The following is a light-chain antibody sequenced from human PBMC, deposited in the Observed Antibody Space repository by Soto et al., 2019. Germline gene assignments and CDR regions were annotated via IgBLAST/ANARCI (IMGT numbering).Light chain of an antibody. CDR2: EAS. CDR1: QSVGTY. CDR3: QQGSNWPPLT. Sequence: EIVLTQSPVTLSLSPGETATLSCRASQSVGTYLAWYQLKSGQAPRLLIYEASKRATGIPARFSGRGSGTEFTHTISSLEPEDFALYYCQQGSNWPPLTFGGGTKVEIK. V-gene: IGKV3-11*01. J-gene: IGKJ4*01.